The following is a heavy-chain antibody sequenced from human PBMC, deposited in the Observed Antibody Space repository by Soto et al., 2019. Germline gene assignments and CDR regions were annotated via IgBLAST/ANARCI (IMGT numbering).Heavy chain of an antibody. CDR1: GFTFSSYG. V-gene: IGHV3-30*18. CDR3: AKVALYCSSTSCYDYYYYYYMDV. Sequence: SGGSLRLSCAASGFTFSSYGMHWVRQAPGKGLEWVAVISYDGSNKYYADSVKGRFTISRDNSKNTLYLQMNSLRAEDTAVYYCAKVALYCSSTSCYDYYYYYYMDVWGKGTTVTVSS. J-gene: IGHJ6*03. D-gene: IGHD2-2*01. CDR2: ISYDGSNK.